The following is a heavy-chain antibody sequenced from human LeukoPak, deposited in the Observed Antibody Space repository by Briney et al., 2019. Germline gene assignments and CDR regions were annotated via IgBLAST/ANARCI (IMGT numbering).Heavy chain of an antibody. Sequence: PRGSLRLSCEASGSTFSSYPMFWVRQAPGKGPKWVAMISHDGSTKHYADTVKGRFTISRDNSKDTFSLQLNGLRAVDSGVYYCATELAFPGTFDPWGQGTLVIVSS. J-gene: IGHJ5*02. CDR2: ISHDGSTK. D-gene: IGHD1-1*01. CDR1: GSTFSSYP. CDR3: ATELAFPGTFDP. V-gene: IGHV3-30*14.